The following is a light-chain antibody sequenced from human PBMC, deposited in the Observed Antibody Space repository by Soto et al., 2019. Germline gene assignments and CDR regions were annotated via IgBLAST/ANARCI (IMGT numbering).Light chain of an antibody. CDR1: QDISNY. V-gene: IGKV1-33*01. Sequence: DIQMTQSPSSLSASVGDRVTITCPASQDISNYLNWYQQKPGKAPKLLIYDASNLETGVPPRFSGGGSGTDFTFTISSLQNEDIATYYCQQYDNLPLTFGQGTRLEIK. CDR2: DAS. J-gene: IGKJ5*01. CDR3: QQYDNLPLT.